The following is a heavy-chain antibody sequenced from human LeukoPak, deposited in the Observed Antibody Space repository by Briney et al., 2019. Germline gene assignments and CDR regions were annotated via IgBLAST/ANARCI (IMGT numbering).Heavy chain of an antibody. J-gene: IGHJ3*02. CDR2: IIPILGIA. CDR1: GGTFSSYA. Sequence: SVKVSCKASGGTFSSYAISWVRQAPGQGLEWMGRIIPILGIANYAQKFQGRVTITADRSTSTAYMELSSLRSEDTAVYYCAQTSYGNDAFDIWGQGTMVTVSS. V-gene: IGHV1-69*04. D-gene: IGHD1-26*01. CDR3: AQTSYGNDAFDI.